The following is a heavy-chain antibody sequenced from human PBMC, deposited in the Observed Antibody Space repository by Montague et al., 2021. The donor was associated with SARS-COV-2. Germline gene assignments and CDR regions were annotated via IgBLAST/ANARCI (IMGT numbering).Heavy chain of an antibody. CDR1: GFTFSSYG. V-gene: IGHV3-33*01. CDR3: ARDSSSGSDWYYYYGMDV. CDR2: IWYDGSKN. J-gene: IGHJ6*02. D-gene: IGHD6-13*01. Sequence: SLRLSCAASGFTFSSYGMHWVRQAPGKGLEWVAIIWYDGSKNYYADSVKGRFTISRDNSKNTLYLQMNTLRAEDTAVYYCARDSSSGSDWYYYYGMDVWGQGTTVTLSS.